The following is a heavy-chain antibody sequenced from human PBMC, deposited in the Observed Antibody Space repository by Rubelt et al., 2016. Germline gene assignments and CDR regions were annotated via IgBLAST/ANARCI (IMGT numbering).Heavy chain of an antibody. CDR1: GLTFNNAW. CDR3: ATRYCGGGSCYFYPEYHLDY. V-gene: IGHV4-4*02. J-gene: IGHJ4*02. CDR2: FSYSGST. D-gene: IGHD2-15*01. Sequence: VQLVESGGGLVKPGGSLRLSCAASGLTFNNAWMNWVRQAPGKGLEWIGSFSYSGSTYSNPSLKSRVTISVDMSKNHFSLKLSSVTAADTAVYYFATRYCGGGSCYFYPEYHLDYWGQGTLVTVSS.